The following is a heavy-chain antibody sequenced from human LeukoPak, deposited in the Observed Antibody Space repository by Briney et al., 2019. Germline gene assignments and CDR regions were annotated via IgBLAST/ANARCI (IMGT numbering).Heavy chain of an antibody. CDR2: IKPDGSEK. CDR1: GFTFSSYS. J-gene: IGHJ6*02. V-gene: IGHV3-7*04. Sequence: GGSLRLSCAASGFTFSSYSMNWVRQAPGKGLEWVANIKPDGSEKDYVDSLKGRFTISRDNAKNSLYLQVNSLRAEDTAVYYCARFGVPYGVDVWGQGTTVTVSS. CDR3: ARFGVPYGVDV. D-gene: IGHD3-16*01.